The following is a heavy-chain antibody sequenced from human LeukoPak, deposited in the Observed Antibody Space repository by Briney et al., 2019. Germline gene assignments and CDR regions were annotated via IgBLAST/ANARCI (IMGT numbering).Heavy chain of an antibody. CDR1: GYTFTGYY. CDR3: ARVFNRQWLPSGY. V-gene: IGHV1-2*06. Sequence: ASVKVSCKASGYTFTGYYMHWMRQAPGQGLEWMGRINPNSGGTNYAQKFQGRVTMTRDTSISTAYMGLSRLRSDDTAVYYCARVFNRQWLPSGYWGQGTLVTVSS. CDR2: INPNSGGT. J-gene: IGHJ4*02. D-gene: IGHD6-19*01.